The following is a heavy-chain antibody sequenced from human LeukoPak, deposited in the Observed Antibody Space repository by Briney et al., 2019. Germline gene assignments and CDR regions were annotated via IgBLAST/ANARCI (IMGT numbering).Heavy chain of an antibody. V-gene: IGHV4-4*07. CDR2: IYTSGST. Sequence: PSETLSLTCTVSGGSISSYYWSWIRQPARKGLEWIGRIYTSGSTNYNPSLKSRVTMSVDTSKNQFSLKLSSVTAADTAVYYCAREEGIGYCSSTSCYKGGSFDPWGQGTLVTVSS. CDR3: AREEGIGYCSSTSCYKGGSFDP. D-gene: IGHD2-2*02. CDR1: GGSISSYY. J-gene: IGHJ5*02.